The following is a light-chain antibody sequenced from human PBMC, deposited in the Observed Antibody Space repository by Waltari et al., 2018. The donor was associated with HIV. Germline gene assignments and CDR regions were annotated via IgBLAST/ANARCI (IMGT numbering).Light chain of an antibody. V-gene: IGLV2-23*02. J-gene: IGLJ1*01. CDR3: CSYAGSSTFV. Sequence: QSALTQPASVSGSPGPSITISCTGPTSDVVNYNYVSWSQQHPGKAPKLMIYDVTKRPSGISDRFSGSKSGNTASLTISGLQAEDEADYYCCSYAGSSTFVFGTGTKVTVL. CDR2: DVT. CDR1: TSDVVNYNY.